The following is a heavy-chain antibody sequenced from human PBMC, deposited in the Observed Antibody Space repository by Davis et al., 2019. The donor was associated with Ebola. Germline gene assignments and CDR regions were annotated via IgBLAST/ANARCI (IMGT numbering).Heavy chain of an antibody. D-gene: IGHD2-2*01. V-gene: IGHV4-59*12. CDR2: IYYSGST. CDR1: GGSISSYY. CDR3: ARGPGPSGAVVVPAAISLNLDY. J-gene: IGHJ4*02. Sequence: SETLSLTCTVSGGSISSYYWSWIRQPPGKGLEWIGYIYYSGSTNYNPSLKSRVTISVDTSKNQFSLKLSSVTAADTAVYYCARGPGPSGAVVVPAAISLNLDYWGQGTLVTVSS.